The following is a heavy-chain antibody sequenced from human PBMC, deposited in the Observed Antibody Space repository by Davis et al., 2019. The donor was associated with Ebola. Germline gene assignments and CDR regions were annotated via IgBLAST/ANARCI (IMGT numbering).Heavy chain of an antibody. D-gene: IGHD6-19*01. J-gene: IGHJ4*02. V-gene: IGHV3-30*02. CDR1: GLIFSSCD. CDR3: AREIAVAGTECDY. Sequence: GESLKISCAASGLIFSSCDMHWVRQAPGKGLEWVAFIRYDASIEYYADSVKGRFTISRDRSKNSLYLQMNSLRDEDTAVYYCAREIAVAGTECDYWGQGTLVTVSS. CDR2: IRYDASIE.